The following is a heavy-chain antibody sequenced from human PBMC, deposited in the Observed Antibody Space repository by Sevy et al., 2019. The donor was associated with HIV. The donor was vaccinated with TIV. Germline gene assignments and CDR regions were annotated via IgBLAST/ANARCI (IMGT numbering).Heavy chain of an antibody. CDR3: TRWKGLQSIFDY. CDR2: LKSKADGATV. J-gene: IGHJ4*02. Sequence: GGSLRLSCTTSGFTFGDYVMNWVRQAPGKGLEWVSFLKSKADGATVVHAGSVKGRFTISRDDSKSIAYLQMNDLTTEDTGVYYCTRWKGLQSIFDYWGQGALVTVSS. CDR1: GFTFGDYV. V-gene: IGHV3-49*04. D-gene: IGHD1-1*01.